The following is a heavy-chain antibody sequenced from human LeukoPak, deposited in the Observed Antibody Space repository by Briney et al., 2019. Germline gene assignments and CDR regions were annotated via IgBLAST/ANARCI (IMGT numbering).Heavy chain of an antibody. CDR3: ARDLRSGSVRFDY. CDR2: INPSGGST. Sequence: ASVKVSFKASGYTFTTYYIHWVRQAPGQGLEWMGIINPSGGSTNYAQKFQGRVTMTRDTSTSTVYMELSGLTSEDTGVYYCARDLRSGSVRFDYWGQGTLVTVSS. J-gene: IGHJ4*02. V-gene: IGHV1-46*01. D-gene: IGHD3-10*01. CDR1: GYTFTTYY.